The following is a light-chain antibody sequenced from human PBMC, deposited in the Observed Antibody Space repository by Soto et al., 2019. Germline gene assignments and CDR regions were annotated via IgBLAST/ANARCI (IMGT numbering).Light chain of an antibody. J-gene: IGKJ1*01. CDR1: QSISSW. Sequence: DIQMTQSPSTLSASVGDRVTITCRASQSISSWLAWYQQKPGKAPKLLIDKASSLESGVPSRFSGSGSGTESTLTISSLQPDDFATYYCKQYNSYSRRTFGQGTKVEIK. CDR2: KAS. CDR3: KQYNSYSRRT. V-gene: IGKV1-5*03.